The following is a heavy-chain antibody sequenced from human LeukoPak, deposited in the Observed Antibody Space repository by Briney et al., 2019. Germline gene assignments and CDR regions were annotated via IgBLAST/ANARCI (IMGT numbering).Heavy chain of an antibody. Sequence: PSETLSLTCTVSGGSVSSGSYYWSWIRQPPGKGLEWIGYIYYSGSTNYNPSLKSRVTISVDTSKNQFSLKLSSVTAADTAVYYCARAGFLQGDSSGYYYAFDPWGQGTLVTVSS. D-gene: IGHD3-22*01. V-gene: IGHV4-61*01. CDR3: ARAGFLQGDSSGYYYAFDP. CDR1: GGSVSSGSYY. J-gene: IGHJ5*02. CDR2: IYYSGST.